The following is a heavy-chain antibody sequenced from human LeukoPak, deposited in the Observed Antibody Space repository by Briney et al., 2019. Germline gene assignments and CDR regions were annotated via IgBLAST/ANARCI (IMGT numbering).Heavy chain of an antibody. V-gene: IGHV4-4*09. CDR1: GGSISSYY. Sequence: PSEILSLTCTVSGGSISSYYWSWIRQPPGKGLEWIGYIYTSGSTNYNPSLKSRVTISVDTSKNQFSLKLSSVTAADTAVYYCARRHYYDSSGYYDVEDAFDIWGQGTMVTVSS. D-gene: IGHD3-22*01. CDR2: IYTSGST. CDR3: ARRHYYDSSGYYDVEDAFDI. J-gene: IGHJ3*02.